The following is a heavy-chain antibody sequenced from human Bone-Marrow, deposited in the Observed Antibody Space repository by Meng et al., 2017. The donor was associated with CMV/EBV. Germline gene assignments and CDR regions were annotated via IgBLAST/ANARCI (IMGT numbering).Heavy chain of an antibody. D-gene: IGHD2-21*01. Sequence: GESLKISCAASGVTFSSYSMNWVRQAPGKGLEWVSYISSSSSTIYYADSVKGRFAISRDSSRNTLYLQMNSLRAEDTAMYYCARVKAAAHEMMVITLDYWGQGIVVTVSS. V-gene: IGHV3-48*04. CDR1: GVTFSSYS. CDR2: ISSSSSTI. J-gene: IGHJ4*02. CDR3: ARVKAAAHEMMVITLDY.